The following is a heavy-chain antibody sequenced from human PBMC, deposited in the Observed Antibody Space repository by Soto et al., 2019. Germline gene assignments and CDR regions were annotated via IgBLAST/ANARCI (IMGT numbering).Heavy chain of an antibody. CDR1: GGTFSSYA. D-gene: IGHD3-3*01. Sequence: SVKVSCKASGGTFSSYAISWVRQAPGQGLEWMGGIIPIFGTANYAQKFQGRVTITADESTSTAYMELSSLRSEDTAVYYCAGGFWSGYSWHNYFDYWGQGTLVTVSS. CDR3: AGGFWSGYSWHNYFDY. J-gene: IGHJ4*02. V-gene: IGHV1-69*13. CDR2: IIPIFGTA.